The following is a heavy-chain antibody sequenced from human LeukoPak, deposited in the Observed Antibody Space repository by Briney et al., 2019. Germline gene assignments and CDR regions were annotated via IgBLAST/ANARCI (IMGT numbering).Heavy chain of an antibody. J-gene: IGHJ4*02. CDR1: GFTFNTYS. V-gene: IGHV3-48*04. CDR2: ISSSSGTI. Sequence: GGSLRLSCVASGFTFNTYSMNWFRQAPGKGLERISYISSSSGTIYYADSVKGRFTISRDNAKNSLYLQMNSLRAEDTAVYYCARGRDLFDSWGQGTLVIVSS. CDR3: ARGRDLFDS.